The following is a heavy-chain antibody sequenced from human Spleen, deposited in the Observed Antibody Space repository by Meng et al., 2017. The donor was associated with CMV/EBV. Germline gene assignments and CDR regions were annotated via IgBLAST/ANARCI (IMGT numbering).Heavy chain of an antibody. CDR3: AAAAGKTDSFDI. D-gene: IGHD6-13*01. Sequence: GESLKISCAASGFTVSSNWMHWVRQAPGKGLVWVSRINSDGSTTTYADSVDGRFTISRDNAKKTLYLQMKSLRAEDTAVYYCAAAAGKTDSFDIWGQGTMVTVSS. J-gene: IGHJ3*02. CDR2: INSDGSTT. CDR1: GFTVSSNW. V-gene: IGHV3-74*01.